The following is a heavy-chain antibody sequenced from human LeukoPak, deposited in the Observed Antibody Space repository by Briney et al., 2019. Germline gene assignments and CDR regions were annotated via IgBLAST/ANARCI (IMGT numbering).Heavy chain of an antibody. CDR1: GGSISSHY. V-gene: IGHV4-59*11. CDR2: IYHSGST. Sequence: SETLSLTCTVSGGSISSHYWTWIRQPPGKGLEWIGYIYHSGSTNYNPSLKSRVTISLDTSKSQFSLKLSSVTAADTAVYYCAREGSRWVDSEYWGQGTLVTVSS. D-gene: IGHD1-26*01. CDR3: AREGSRWVDSEY. J-gene: IGHJ4*02.